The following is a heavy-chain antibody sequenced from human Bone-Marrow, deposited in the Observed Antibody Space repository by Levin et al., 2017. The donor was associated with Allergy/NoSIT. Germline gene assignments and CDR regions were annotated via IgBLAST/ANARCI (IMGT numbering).Heavy chain of an antibody. CDR2: INHSGST. CDR1: GGSFSGYY. V-gene: IGHV4-34*01. CDR3: ARGRGYCSGGSCYSLIRAFDI. D-gene: IGHD2-15*01. J-gene: IGHJ3*02. Sequence: SETLSLTCAVYGGSFSGYYWSWIRQPPGKGLEWIGEINHSGSTNYNPSLKSRVTISVDTSKNQFSLKLSSVTAADTAVYYCARGRGYCSGGSCYSLIRAFDIWGQGTMVTVSS.